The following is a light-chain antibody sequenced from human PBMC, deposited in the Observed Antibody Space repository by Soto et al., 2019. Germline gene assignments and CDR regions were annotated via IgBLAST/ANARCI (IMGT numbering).Light chain of an antibody. J-gene: IGLJ2*01. V-gene: IGLV2-14*01. Sequence: QSVLTQPASVSGSPGQSITISCTGTSSDVGRYNYVSWYQQHPGKAPKLMIYDVNNQPSGVSNRFSGSKSGNTASLTISGLQAEDEADYYCSSYTSSSTRVVFGGGTKVTVL. CDR3: SSYTSSSTRVV. CDR2: DVN. CDR1: SSDVGRYNY.